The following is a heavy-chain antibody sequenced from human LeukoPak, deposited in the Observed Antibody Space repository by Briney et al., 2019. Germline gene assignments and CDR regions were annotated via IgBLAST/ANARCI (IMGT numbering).Heavy chain of an antibody. CDR3: ARGRIPYYDSSGYYYEDY. V-gene: IGHV3-21*01. CDR2: ISSSSSYI. J-gene: IGHJ4*02. CDR1: GFTFSSYS. D-gene: IGHD3-22*01. Sequence: PGGSLRLSCAASGFTFSSYSMNWVRQAPGKGLEWVSSISSSSSYIYYADSVKGRFTISRDNAKNSLYLQMNSLRAEDTAVYYCARGRIPYYDSSGYYYEDYWGQGTLVTVSS.